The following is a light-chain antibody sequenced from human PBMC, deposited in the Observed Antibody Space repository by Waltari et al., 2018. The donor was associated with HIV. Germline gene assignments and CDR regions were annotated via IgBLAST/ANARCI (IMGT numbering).Light chain of an antibody. Sequence: SYELTQPPSVSVSPGQTATISCSGDSLSGQSAYRYQQRPGQAPVSIIYKDTERPSGIPERFSGSSSGKTVTLIISEAQSEDEADYYCQSADSSGGFRVFGGGTRLSVL. V-gene: IGLV3-25*03. J-gene: IGLJ3*02. CDR2: KDT. CDR3: QSADSSGGFRV. CDR1: SLSGQS.